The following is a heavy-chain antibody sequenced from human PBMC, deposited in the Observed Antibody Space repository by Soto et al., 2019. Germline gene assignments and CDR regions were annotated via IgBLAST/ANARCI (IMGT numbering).Heavy chain of an antibody. V-gene: IGHV3-23*01. CDR2: VNNDGRNT. CDR1: GFTFSDFG. CDR3: AKDAGNEESLFDY. J-gene: IGHJ4*02. Sequence: GGSLRLSCEASGFTFSDFGMSWVRQIPGKGLEWVSTVNNDGRNTHYADSVEGRFTISRDNSKNTLYLQMGSLRAEDTAIYYCAKDAGNEESLFDYWGQGTMVAVSS.